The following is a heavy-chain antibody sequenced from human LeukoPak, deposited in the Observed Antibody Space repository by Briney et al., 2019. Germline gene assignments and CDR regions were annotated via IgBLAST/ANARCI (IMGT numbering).Heavy chain of an antibody. J-gene: IGHJ1*01. Sequence: PGGSLRLSCAASGFTFSSYSMSWVRQAPGKGLEWVSVISGSGGSTHYADPVKGRFTISRDNSKDTLYLQMNSLRAEDTGVYYCARAPSEIGGYYPEYFRHWGQGTLVTVSS. D-gene: IGHD3-22*01. CDR1: GFTFSSYS. V-gene: IGHV3-23*01. CDR3: ARAPSEIGGYYPEYFRH. CDR2: ISGSGGST.